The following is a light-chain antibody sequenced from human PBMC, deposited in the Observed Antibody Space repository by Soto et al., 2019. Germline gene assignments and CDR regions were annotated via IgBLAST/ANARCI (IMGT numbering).Light chain of an antibody. CDR1: QSVSSY. J-gene: IGKJ4*01. V-gene: IGKV3-11*01. Sequence: ETVLTQSPATLSLSPGERATLSCRASQSVSSYLAWYQQKPGQAPRLLIYDASNRATGSPARFSGSGSGTDFTLTISSLEPEDFAVYYCQQRSHWPPLTFGGGTKVEIK. CDR3: QQRSHWPPLT. CDR2: DAS.